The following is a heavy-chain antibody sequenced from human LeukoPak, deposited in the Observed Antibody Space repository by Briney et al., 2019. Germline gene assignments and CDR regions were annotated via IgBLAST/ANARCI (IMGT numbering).Heavy chain of an antibody. CDR2: ISGDGGST. CDR3: AKDMVSSVTTAFNWYFDL. CDR1: GFTFDDYA. D-gene: IGHD4-17*01. V-gene: IGHV3-43*02. Sequence: PGGSLRLSCAASGFTFDDYAMHWVRQAPGKGLEWVSLISGDGGSTYYADSVKGRFTISRDNSKNSLYLQMNSLRTEDTALYYCAKDMVSSVTTAFNWYFDLWGRGTLATVSS. J-gene: IGHJ2*01.